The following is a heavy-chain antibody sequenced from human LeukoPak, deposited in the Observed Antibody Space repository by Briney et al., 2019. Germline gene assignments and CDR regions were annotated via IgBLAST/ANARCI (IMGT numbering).Heavy chain of an antibody. V-gene: IGHV1-46*01. D-gene: IGHD5-18*01. Sequence: ASVKVSCKASGYTFTSYYIHWVRQAPGQGLEWMGVINPSGGSPTYAQKFQGRVTMTRDTSTSTVYMELSSLRSEDTAVYYCARGGYTYGYLSDAFDIWGQGTMVTVCS. J-gene: IGHJ3*02. CDR3: ARGGYTYGYLSDAFDI. CDR1: GYTFTSYY. CDR2: INPSGGSP.